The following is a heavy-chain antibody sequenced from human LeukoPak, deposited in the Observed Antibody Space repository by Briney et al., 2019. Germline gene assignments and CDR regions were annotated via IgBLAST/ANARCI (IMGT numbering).Heavy chain of an antibody. CDR2: IYYSGST. CDR3: ARQYTGIDY. V-gene: IGHV4-39*01. D-gene: IGHD2-2*02. Sequence: SETLSLTCTVSGGSISSSSYYWGWIRRPPGKGLEWIGSIYYSGSTYYNPSLKSRVTISVDTSKNQFSLKLSSVTATDTAVFYCARQYTGIDYWGQGTLVTVSS. J-gene: IGHJ4*02. CDR1: GGSISSSSYY.